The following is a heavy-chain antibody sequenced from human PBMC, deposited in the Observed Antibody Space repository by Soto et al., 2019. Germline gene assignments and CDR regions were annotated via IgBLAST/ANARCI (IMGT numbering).Heavy chain of an antibody. CDR2: ISWNSGSI. CDR1: GFTFDAYA. D-gene: IGHD1-1*01. J-gene: IGHJ4*02. Sequence: EVQLVESGGGLVQPGRSLRLSCAASGFTFDAYAMHWVRQAPGPGLEWVSGISWNSGSIVYADSVKGRFTISRDNAKNYRYLQMNSLRAEDTALYYCAKDSLLTGWNVPYCFDYWGQVTLVTVAS. CDR3: AKDSLLTGWNVPYCFDY. V-gene: IGHV3-9*01.